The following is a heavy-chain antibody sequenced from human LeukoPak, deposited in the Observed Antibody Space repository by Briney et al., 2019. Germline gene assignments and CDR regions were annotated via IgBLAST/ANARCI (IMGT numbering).Heavy chain of an antibody. J-gene: IGHJ1*01. CDR2: ISYDGSNK. CDR1: GFTFSSYG. V-gene: IGHV3-30*18. Sequence: GRSLRLSCAASGFTFSSYGMHWVRQAPGNGLEWVAVISYDGSNKYYADSLKGRFTISRDNSKNTLYLQMNSLRAEDTAVYYCAKASLPYSSSWSGAEYFQHWGQGTLVTVSS. CDR3: AKASLPYSSSWSGAEYFQH. D-gene: IGHD6-13*01.